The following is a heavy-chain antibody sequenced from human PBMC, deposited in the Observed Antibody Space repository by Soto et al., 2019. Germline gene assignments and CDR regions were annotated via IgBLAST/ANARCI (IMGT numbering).Heavy chain of an antibody. D-gene: IGHD3-16*01. Sequence: EVQLLESGGGLVQPGGSLRLSCAASGFTFSSYAMSWVRQAPGKGREWVSAISGSGGSTYSADSVKGRFTIPRDNSKNTRYLQMNSLRAEDTAVYYCEKFIWGPLGYYYYYMDIWGKGTTVTVSS. J-gene: IGHJ6*03. CDR2: ISGSGGST. CDR1: GFTFSSYA. V-gene: IGHV3-23*01. CDR3: EKFIWGPLGYYYYYMDI.